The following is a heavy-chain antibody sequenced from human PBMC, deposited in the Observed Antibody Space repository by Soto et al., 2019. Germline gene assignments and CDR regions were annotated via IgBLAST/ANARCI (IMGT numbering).Heavy chain of an antibody. V-gene: IGHV4-34*01. Sequence: QVQLQQWGAGLLKPSETLSLTCAVYGGSFSGYYWSWIRQPPGKGLEWIGEINHSGSTNYNPSLKSRVTISVDTAKHQFSLKLSSVTAADTAVYYCARGYSSSWYPIDYWGQGTLVTVSS. CDR2: INHSGST. CDR3: ARGYSSSWYPIDY. D-gene: IGHD6-13*01. J-gene: IGHJ4*02. CDR1: GGSFSGYY.